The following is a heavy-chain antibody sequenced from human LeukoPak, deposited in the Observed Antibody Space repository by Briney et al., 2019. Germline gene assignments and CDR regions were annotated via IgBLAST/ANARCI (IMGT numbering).Heavy chain of an antibody. CDR3: ASGLGTFDY. Sequence: GGSLRLSCAASGFTFSRYNVNWVRQAPGKGLEWVSYISSGSSTIYYADSVKGRLTISRDNARNSLYLQMNSLRDEDTAVYYCASGLGTFDYWGQGTLVTVSS. CDR2: ISSGSSTI. J-gene: IGHJ4*02. D-gene: IGHD7-27*01. CDR1: GFTFSRYN. V-gene: IGHV3-48*02.